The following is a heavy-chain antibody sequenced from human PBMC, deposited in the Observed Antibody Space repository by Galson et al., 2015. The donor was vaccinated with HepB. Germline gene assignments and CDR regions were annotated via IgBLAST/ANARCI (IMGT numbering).Heavy chain of an antibody. CDR3: TRGVAAAGHYFTS. CDR2: ISGTANKI. J-gene: IGHJ4*02. CDR1: GFTFSNYD. D-gene: IGHD2-15*01. Sequence: SLRLSCAASGFTFSNYDMNWVRQAPGKGLEWVSCISGTANKIYYADSVRGRFTISTDNARSSLYLQMNNLRVEDTAVYYCTRGVAAAGHYFTSWGQGTQITVSS. V-gene: IGHV3-48*03.